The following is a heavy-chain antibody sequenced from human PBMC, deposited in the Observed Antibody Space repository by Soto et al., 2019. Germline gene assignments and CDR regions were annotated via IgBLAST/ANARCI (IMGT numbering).Heavy chain of an antibody. V-gene: IGHV1-2*04. Sequence: GPPVKVSCKASGYTFTGYYMHWVRQAPGQGLEWMGWINPNSGGTNYAQKFQGWVTMTRDTSISTAYMELSRLRSDDTAVYYCARGLGYCSGGSCQRLPDYYYGMDVWGQGTTVTVSS. J-gene: IGHJ6*02. CDR3: ARGLGYCSGGSCQRLPDYYYGMDV. CDR2: INPNSGGT. CDR1: GYTFTGYY. D-gene: IGHD2-15*01.